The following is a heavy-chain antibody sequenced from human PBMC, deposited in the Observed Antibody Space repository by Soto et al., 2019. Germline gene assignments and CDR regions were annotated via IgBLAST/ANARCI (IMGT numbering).Heavy chain of an antibody. CDR2: INPNSGGT. Sequence: ASVKVSCKASGYTFTGYYMHWVRQAPGQGLERMGWINPNSGGTNYAQKFQGWVTMTRDTSISTAYMELSRLRSDDTAVYYCARDQNILTGYYPSDAFHIWGQGTMVTVSS. CDR1: GYTFTGYY. CDR3: ARDQNILTGYYPSDAFHI. V-gene: IGHV1-2*04. D-gene: IGHD3-9*01. J-gene: IGHJ3*02.